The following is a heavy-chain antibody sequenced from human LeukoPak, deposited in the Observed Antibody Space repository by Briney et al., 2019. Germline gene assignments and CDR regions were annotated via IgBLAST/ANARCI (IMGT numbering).Heavy chain of an antibody. CDR1: GGSFSGYY. Sequence: SETLSLTCAVYGGSFSGYYWSWIRQPPGKGLEWIGEINHSGSTNYNPSLKSRVTISVDTSKNQFTLKLSSVTAADTAVYYCARALWDYGDYVSVYWGQGTLVTVSS. J-gene: IGHJ4*02. CDR2: INHSGST. V-gene: IGHV4-34*01. D-gene: IGHD4-17*01. CDR3: ARALWDYGDYVSVY.